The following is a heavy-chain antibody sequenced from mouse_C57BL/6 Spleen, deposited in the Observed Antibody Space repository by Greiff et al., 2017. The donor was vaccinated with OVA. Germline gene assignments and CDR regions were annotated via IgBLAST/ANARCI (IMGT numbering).Heavy chain of an antibody. CDR3: ARWDSNYVFDY. J-gene: IGHJ2*01. D-gene: IGHD2-5*01. V-gene: IGHV1-81*01. CDR1: GYTFTSYG. Sequence: VNVVESGAELARPGASVKLSCKASGYTFTSYGISWVKQRTGQGLEWIGEIYPRSGNTYYNEKFKGKATLTADKSSSTAYMELRSLTSEDSAVYFCARWDSNYVFDYWGQGTTLTVSS. CDR2: IYPRSGNT.